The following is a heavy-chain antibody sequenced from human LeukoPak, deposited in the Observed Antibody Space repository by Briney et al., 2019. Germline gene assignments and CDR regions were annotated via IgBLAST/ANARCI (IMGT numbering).Heavy chain of an antibody. J-gene: IGHJ3*02. CDR3: AGTLYSGYGLGSLGAFDI. CDR2: INTDGSST. V-gene: IGHV3-74*01. CDR1: GFIFSSYW. D-gene: IGHD5-12*01. Sequence: GGSLRLSCAASGFIFSSYWMHWVRHAPGKGLAWVSRINTDGSSTSYADSVKGRFTISRDNSKNTLYLQMNNLRAEDTAVYYCAGTLYSGYGLGSLGAFDIWGQGTMVSVSS.